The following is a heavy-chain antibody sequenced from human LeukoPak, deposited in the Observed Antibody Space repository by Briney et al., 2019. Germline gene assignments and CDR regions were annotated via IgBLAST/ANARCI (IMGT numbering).Heavy chain of an antibody. CDR2: IKSNIDGGTA. CDR3: ATDWLDY. V-gene: IGHV3-15*01. CDR1: GFIFNKAW. D-gene: IGHD3-22*01. J-gene: IGHJ4*02. Sequence: PGGSLRLSCAASGFIFNKAWMTWLRQATGKGLEWVGRIKSNIDGGTADYAAPVKGRFTVSRDDSRNILYLQMNSLKIEDTAVYYCATDWLDYWGQGTLVTVSS.